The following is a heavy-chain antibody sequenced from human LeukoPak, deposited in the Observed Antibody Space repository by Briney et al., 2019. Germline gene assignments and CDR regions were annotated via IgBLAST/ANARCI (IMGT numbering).Heavy chain of an antibody. CDR1: GFTFSSYW. Sequence: GGSLRLSCAASGFTFSSYWMSWVRQAPGKGLEWVASIKQDGSEKYYVDSVKGRFTISRDNAKNSLYLQMNSLRAEDTAVYYCARPHFEYYYDSSGYPEYYFDYWGQGTLVTVSS. CDR2: IKQDGSEK. V-gene: IGHV3-7*01. J-gene: IGHJ4*02. D-gene: IGHD3-22*01. CDR3: ARPHFEYYYDSSGYPEYYFDY.